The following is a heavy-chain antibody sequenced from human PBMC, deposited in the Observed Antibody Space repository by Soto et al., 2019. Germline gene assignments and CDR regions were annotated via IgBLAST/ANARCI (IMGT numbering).Heavy chain of an antibody. Sequence: GVLRLSCAASGFTAMSWVRQAPGKGLEWVSVISGSGGSTYYADSVKGRFTISRDNSKNTLYLQMNSLRAEDTAVYYCAKLSSGWFGPFDYWGQGTLVTVSS. J-gene: IGHJ4*02. D-gene: IGHD6-19*01. CDR1: GFTA. CDR2: ISGSGGST. V-gene: IGHV3-23*01. CDR3: AKLSSGWFGPFDY.